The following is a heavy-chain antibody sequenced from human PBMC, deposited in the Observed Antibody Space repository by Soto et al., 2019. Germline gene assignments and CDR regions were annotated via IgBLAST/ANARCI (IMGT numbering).Heavy chain of an antibody. CDR3: ARGKYYYDSSGYYNWFDP. D-gene: IGHD3-22*01. Sequence: PSETLSLTCAVYGGSFSGYYWSWIRQPPGKGLEWIGEINHSGSTNYNPSLKSRVTISVDTSKNQFSLKLSSVTAADTAVYYCARGKYYYDSSGYYNWFDPWGQGTLVTAPQ. V-gene: IGHV4-34*01. CDR1: GGSFSGYY. J-gene: IGHJ5*02. CDR2: INHSGST.